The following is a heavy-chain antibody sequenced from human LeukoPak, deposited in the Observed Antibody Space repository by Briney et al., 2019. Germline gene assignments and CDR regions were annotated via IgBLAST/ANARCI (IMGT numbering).Heavy chain of an antibody. CDR3: AKDLVGRYSGYDYFDY. V-gene: IGHV3-23*01. D-gene: IGHD5-12*01. J-gene: IGHJ4*02. CDR2: ISGSGGST. Sequence: GGSLRLSCAASGFTFSSYAMSWVRQAPGKGLEWVSAISGSGGSTYYADSVKGRFTISRDNSKNTLYLQMNSLRAEDTAVYYCAKDLVGRYSGYDYFDYWGQGTLVTVSS. CDR1: GFTFSSYA.